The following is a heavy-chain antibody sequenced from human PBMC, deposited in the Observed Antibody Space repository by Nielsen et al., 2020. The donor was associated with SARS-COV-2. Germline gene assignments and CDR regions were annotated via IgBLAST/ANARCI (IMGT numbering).Heavy chain of an antibody. CDR1: GGTFSSYA. Sequence: SVKVSCKASGGTFSSYAISWVRQAPGQGLEWMGGIIPIFGTANYAQKFQGRVTITADESTSTAYMELSSLRSEDTAVYYCASWVRYYDSSGYYYDLHYWGQGTLVTVSS. J-gene: IGHJ4*02. CDR3: ASWVRYYDSSGYYYDLHY. V-gene: IGHV1-69*13. CDR2: IIPIFGTA. D-gene: IGHD3-22*01.